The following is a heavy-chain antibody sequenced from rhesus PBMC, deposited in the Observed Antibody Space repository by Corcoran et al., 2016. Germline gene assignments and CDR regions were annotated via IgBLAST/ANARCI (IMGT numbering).Heavy chain of an antibody. CDR3: ARVGSGTD. V-gene: IGHV4-93*02. CDR1: GGSISIRNW. Sequence: QVQLQESGPAVVTPSETLPLTCAVSGGSISIRNWWTWFRPAPGKGRKWIGGIYGGGGRTEYTPSLKSRVTISIDTSKNQFSLKLTSVTAADTAVYYCARVGSGTDWGQGVLVTVSS. CDR2: IYGGGGRT. D-gene: IGHD2-27*01. J-gene: IGHJ4*01.